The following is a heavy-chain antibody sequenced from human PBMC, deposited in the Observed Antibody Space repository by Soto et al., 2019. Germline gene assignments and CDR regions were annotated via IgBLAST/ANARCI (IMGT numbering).Heavy chain of an antibody. CDR1: GGTFSSYT. CDR2: IIPILGIT. V-gene: IGHV1-69*02. J-gene: IGHJ6*03. Sequence: ASVKVSCKASGGTFSSYTISWVRQAPGQGLEWMGRIIPILGITNYAQKFQGRVTITTDKSTSTAYMELSRLRSDDTAVYYCARGTAGDFWSGYYSSTYMDVWGKGTTVTVSS. CDR3: ARGTAGDFWSGYYSSTYMDV. D-gene: IGHD3-3*01.